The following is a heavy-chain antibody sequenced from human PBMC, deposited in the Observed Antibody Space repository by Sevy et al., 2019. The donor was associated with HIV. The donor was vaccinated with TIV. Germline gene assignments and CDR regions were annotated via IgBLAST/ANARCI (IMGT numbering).Heavy chain of an antibody. Sequence: PGGSLRLSCAASGFTFSSYGMHWVRQAPGKGLEWVAVISYDGSNKYYADSVKGRFTISRDNSKNTLYLQMNSLRAEDTAVYYCAKGDYGDYGGVDYWGQGTLVTVSS. D-gene: IGHD4-17*01. J-gene: IGHJ4*02. CDR2: ISYDGSNK. CDR3: AKGDYGDYGGVDY. V-gene: IGHV3-30*18. CDR1: GFTFSSYG.